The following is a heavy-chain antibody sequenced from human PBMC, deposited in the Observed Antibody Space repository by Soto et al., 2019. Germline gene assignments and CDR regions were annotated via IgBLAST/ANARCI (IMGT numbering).Heavy chain of an antibody. J-gene: IGHJ4*02. CDR2: ISYDGSNK. CDR1: GFTFSSYA. V-gene: IGHV3-30-3*01. D-gene: IGHD2-8*02. Sequence: PGGSLRLSCAASGFTFSSYAMHWVRQAPGKGLEWVAVISYDGSNKYYADSVKGRFTISRDNSKNTLYLQMNSLRAEDTAVYYCARVGGVAGFRAAPDYWGQGTLVTVPQ. CDR3: ARVGGVAGFRAAPDY.